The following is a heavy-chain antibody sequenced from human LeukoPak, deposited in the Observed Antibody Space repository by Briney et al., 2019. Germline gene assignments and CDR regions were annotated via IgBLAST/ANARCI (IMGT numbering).Heavy chain of an antibody. J-gene: IGHJ4*02. CDR1: GYTFTGYY. Sequence: GASVKVSCKASGYTFTGYYMHWVRQAPGQGLEWMGWINPNSGGTNYAQKFQGWVTMTRDTSISTAYMELSRLRSDDTAVYYCARGVSWFGVLYFDYWGQGTLVTVSS. CDR2: INPNSGGT. CDR3: ARGVSWFGVLYFDY. V-gene: IGHV1-2*04. D-gene: IGHD3-10*01.